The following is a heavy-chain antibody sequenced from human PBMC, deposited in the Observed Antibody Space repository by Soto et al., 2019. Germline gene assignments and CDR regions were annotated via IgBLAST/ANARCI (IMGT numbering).Heavy chain of an antibody. V-gene: IGHV3-48*03. Sequence: GGSLRLSCAASGFTFSSYEMNWVRQATGKGLEWVSYISSSGSTIYYADSVKGRFTISRDNAKNSLYLQMNSLRAEDTAVYYCASSGFEESHDYWGQGTLVTVSS. CDR2: ISSSGSTI. CDR1: GFTFSSYE. CDR3: ASSGFEESHDY. J-gene: IGHJ4*02. D-gene: IGHD3-10*01.